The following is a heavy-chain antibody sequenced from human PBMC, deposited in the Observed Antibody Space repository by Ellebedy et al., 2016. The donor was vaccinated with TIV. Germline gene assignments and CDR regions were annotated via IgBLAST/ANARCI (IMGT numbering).Heavy chain of an antibody. J-gene: IGHJ5*01. D-gene: IGHD3-10*01. CDR2: ITPKSGKT. CDR1: GGTFSKYT. V-gene: IGHV1-69*13. Sequence: AASVKVSCKASGGTFSKYTLNWVRQAPGQGFEWMGGITPKSGKTAYAQRFQGRVTISADESTSTAYLDLRSLRLEDTALYFCARGVFRYGIIDSWGQGTLVTVSS. CDR3: ARGVFRYGIIDS.